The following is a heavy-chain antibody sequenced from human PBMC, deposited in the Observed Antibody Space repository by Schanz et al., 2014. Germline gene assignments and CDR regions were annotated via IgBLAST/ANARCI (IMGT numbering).Heavy chain of an antibody. J-gene: IGHJ4*02. CDR1: GFTFSSYS. Sequence: EVQLVESGGGLVKPGGSLRLSCAASGFTFSSYSMNWVRQAPGKGLEWVSYISSSGTTIYYADSVKGRFTISRDNAKNSLFLQMNSLRVEDTAVYYCARGTDWNLHYWGQGALVTVSS. CDR2: ISSSGTTI. D-gene: IGHD1-1*01. V-gene: IGHV3-48*01. CDR3: ARGTDWNLHY.